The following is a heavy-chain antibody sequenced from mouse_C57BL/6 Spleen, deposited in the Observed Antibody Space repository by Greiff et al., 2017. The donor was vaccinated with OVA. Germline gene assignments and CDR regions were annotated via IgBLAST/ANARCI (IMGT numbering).Heavy chain of an antibody. CDR1: GYTFTSYG. Sequence: VKLMESGAELARPGASVKLSCKASGYTFTSYGISWVKQRTGQGLEWIGEIYPRSGNTYYNEKFKGKATLTADKSSSTAYMELRSLTSEDSAVYFCARGYYGSSVMDYWGQGTSVTVSS. J-gene: IGHJ4*01. CDR3: ARGYYGSSVMDY. D-gene: IGHD1-1*01. V-gene: IGHV1-81*01. CDR2: IYPRSGNT.